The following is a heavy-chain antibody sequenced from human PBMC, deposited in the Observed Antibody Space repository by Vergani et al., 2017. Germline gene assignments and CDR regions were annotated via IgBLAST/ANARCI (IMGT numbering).Heavy chain of an antibody. Sequence: EVQLVESGGGLVKPGGSLRLSCAASGFTFSSYRMNWVRQAPGKGLEWVSSIISSSSYIYYADSVKGRFTISRDNAKNSLYLQMNSLRAEDTAVYYCARGLRRFWSGPIKAFDIWGQGTMVTVSS. CDR1: GFTFSSYR. D-gene: IGHD3-3*01. CDR2: IISSSSYI. CDR3: ARGLRRFWSGPIKAFDI. J-gene: IGHJ3*02. V-gene: IGHV3-21*01.